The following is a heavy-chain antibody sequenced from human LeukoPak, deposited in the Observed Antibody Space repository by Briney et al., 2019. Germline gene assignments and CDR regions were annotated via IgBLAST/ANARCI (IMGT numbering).Heavy chain of an antibody. CDR2: IYYSGST. D-gene: IGHD6-6*01. V-gene: IGHV4-39*07. CDR1: GNSISSSSYY. Sequence: SETLSLTCTVSGNSISSSSYYWGWIRQPPGKGLEWIGSIYYSGSTYYNPSLKSRVTISVDTSKNQFSLKLSSVTAADTAVYYCARYSSSSGLWVVYYFDYWGQGTLVTVSS. CDR3: ARYSSSSGLWVVYYFDY. J-gene: IGHJ4*02.